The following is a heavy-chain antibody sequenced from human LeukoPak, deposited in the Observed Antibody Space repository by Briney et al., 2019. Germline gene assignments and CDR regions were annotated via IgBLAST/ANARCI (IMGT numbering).Heavy chain of an antibody. V-gene: IGHV1-69*05. CDR3: ARGGYSYGAYYFDY. J-gene: IGHJ4*02. Sequence: GSSVKVSCKASGGTFSSYAMSWVRQAPGQGLEWMGRIIPIFGTANYAQKFQGRVTITTDESTSTAYMELSSLRSEDTAVYYCARGGYSYGAYYFDYWGQGTLVTVSS. CDR2: IIPIFGTA. CDR1: GGTFSSYA. D-gene: IGHD5-18*01.